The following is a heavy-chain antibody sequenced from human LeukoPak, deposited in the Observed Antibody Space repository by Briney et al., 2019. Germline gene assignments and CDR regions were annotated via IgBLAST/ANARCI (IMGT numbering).Heavy chain of an antibody. D-gene: IGHD3-22*01. CDR1: GYTFSNYG. Sequence: ASVKVSCKASGYTFSNYGIGWVRQAPGQGLEWMGGISAYNGNTDYAQKLQDRVTMTTETSTSTAHMELRSLRSDDTAVYYCARATHYSDSSGPHLGTFDVWGPGTMVTVSS. CDR3: ARATHYSDSSGPHLGTFDV. J-gene: IGHJ3*01. CDR2: ISAYNGNT. V-gene: IGHV1-18*01.